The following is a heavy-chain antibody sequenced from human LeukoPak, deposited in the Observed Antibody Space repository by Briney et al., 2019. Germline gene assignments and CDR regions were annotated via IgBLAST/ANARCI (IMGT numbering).Heavy chain of an antibody. CDR3: ARGSGYYFGYDY. CDR2: ISYDGSNK. CDR1: GFTFSSYA. Sequence: GGSLRLSCAASGFTFSSYAMHWVRQAPGKGLEWVAVISYDGSNKYYAGSVKGRFTISRDNSKNTLYPQMNSLRAEDTAVYYCARGSGYYFGYDYWGQGTLVTVSS. V-gene: IGHV3-30*04. D-gene: IGHD3-10*01. J-gene: IGHJ4*02.